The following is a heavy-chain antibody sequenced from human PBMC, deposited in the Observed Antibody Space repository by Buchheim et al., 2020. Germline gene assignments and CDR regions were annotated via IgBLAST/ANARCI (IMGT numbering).Heavy chain of an antibody. Sequence: EVQLVESGGGLVEPGGSLRLSCAASGFTFTNAWMSWVRQAPGKGLEWVGRIKSKIDGGTTDYAAPVKGRFTISRDDSKNTLYLQMNSLKTEDTAVYYCTSTLTVTTYYWGQGTL. V-gene: IGHV3-15*07. CDR1: GFTFTNAW. D-gene: IGHD4-17*01. J-gene: IGHJ4*02. CDR3: TSTLTVTTYY. CDR2: IKSKIDGGTT.